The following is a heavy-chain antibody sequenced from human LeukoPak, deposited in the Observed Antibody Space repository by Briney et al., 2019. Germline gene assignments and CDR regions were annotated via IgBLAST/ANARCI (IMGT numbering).Heavy chain of an antibody. CDR2: ISGSGGST. D-gene: IGHD2-15*01. V-gene: IGHV3-23*01. CDR3: AKVGLVVVVAATLGAFDI. J-gene: IGHJ3*02. Sequence: GGSLRLSCAASGFTFSSYALSWVRQAPGKGLEWVSAISGSGGSTYYADSVKGRFTISRDNSKNTLYLQMNSLRAEDTAVYYCAKVGLVVVVAATLGAFDIWGQGTMVTVSS. CDR1: GFTFSSYA.